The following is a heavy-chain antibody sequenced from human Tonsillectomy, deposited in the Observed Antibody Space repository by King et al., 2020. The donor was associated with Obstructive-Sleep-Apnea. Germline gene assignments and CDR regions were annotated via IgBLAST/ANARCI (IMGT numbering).Heavy chain of an antibody. Sequence: QLVQSGAEVKKPGASVKVSCKASGYTFTGYYMHWVRQAPGQGLEWMEWINAKSGGTNYAQKFQGRVTMTRDTSISTAYMELSRLRFDDTAIYYCASRPDTAMLYFFDYWGQGTLVTVSS. J-gene: IGHJ4*02. CDR3: ASRPDTAMLYFFDY. CDR1: GYTFTGYY. CDR2: INAKSGGT. V-gene: IGHV1-2*02. D-gene: IGHD5-18*01.